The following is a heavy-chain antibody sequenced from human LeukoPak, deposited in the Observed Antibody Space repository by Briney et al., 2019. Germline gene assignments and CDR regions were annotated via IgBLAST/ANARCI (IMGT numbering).Heavy chain of an antibody. V-gene: IGHV4-59*12. D-gene: IGHD2/OR15-2a*01. Sequence: SETLSLTCTVSGGSISSYYWSWFRQTPGKGLEWIGYIYYSGSTNFNPSLKSRVTISVDTSKNQFSLKMSSVTAADTAVYYCARDKSLEYYTAEYFQHWGQGTLVTVSS. CDR1: GGSISSYY. CDR3: ARDKSLEYYTAEYFQH. J-gene: IGHJ1*01. CDR2: IYYSGST.